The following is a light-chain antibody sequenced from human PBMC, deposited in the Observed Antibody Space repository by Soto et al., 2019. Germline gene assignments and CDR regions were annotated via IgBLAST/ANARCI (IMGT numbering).Light chain of an antibody. J-gene: IGKJ2*01. CDR3: QHRRNWPPEYT. V-gene: IGKV3-11*01. CDR1: QSVSSY. CDR2: DAS. Sequence: DIVLTQSPATLSLSPGERATLSCRASQSVSSYLAWYQQKPGQAPRLLIYDASNRATGIPPRFSGSGSGTDFTLTIRRLEPEYVAVYYCQHRRNWPPEYTFDQGTKLEIK.